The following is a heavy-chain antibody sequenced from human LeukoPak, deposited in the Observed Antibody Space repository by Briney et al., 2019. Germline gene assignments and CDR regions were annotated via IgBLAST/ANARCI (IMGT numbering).Heavy chain of an antibody. V-gene: IGHV6-1*01. CDR2: TYYRSKWYN. Sequence: SQTLSLTCAISGDSVSSNSAAWNWIRQSPSRGLEWLGRTYYRSKWYNDYAVSVKSRITINPDTSKNQFSLQLNSVTPEDTAVYYCARGRHNWNDEEDWFDPWGQGTLVTVSS. D-gene: IGHD1-20*01. CDR3: ARGRHNWNDEEDWFDP. CDR1: GDSVSSNSAA. J-gene: IGHJ5*02.